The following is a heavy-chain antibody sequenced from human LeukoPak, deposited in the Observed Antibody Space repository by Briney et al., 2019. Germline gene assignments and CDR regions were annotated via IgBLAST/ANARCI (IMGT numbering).Heavy chain of an antibody. D-gene: IGHD2-15*01. CDR3: VRGGPSTWS. CDR1: GFIFSSYW. CDR2: ISSDGRST. V-gene: IGHV3-74*01. J-gene: IGHJ5*02. Sequence: GGSLRLSCAASGFIFSSYWMHWVRQAPGKGLVGVSRISSDGRSTSYADSVRGRFTISRDDAKNTVYLQMNNLRAEDTAVYHCVRGGPSTWSWGQGTLVTVSS.